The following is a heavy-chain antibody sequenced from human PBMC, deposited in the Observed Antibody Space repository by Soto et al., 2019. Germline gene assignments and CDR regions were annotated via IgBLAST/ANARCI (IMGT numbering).Heavy chain of an antibody. Sequence: EVQLVESGGGLVQPGESLRLSCAASGFTLSSYWMHWVRQAPGKGLVWVSRINGDGSTTNYADSVKGRFTISRDNAKNTLYLQMNSLRVEDTAVYFCGRDPVGSGTYWGQGTLVTVSS. CDR2: INGDGSTT. V-gene: IGHV3-74*01. CDR3: GRDPVGSGTY. CDR1: GFTLSSYW. J-gene: IGHJ4*02. D-gene: IGHD3-10*01.